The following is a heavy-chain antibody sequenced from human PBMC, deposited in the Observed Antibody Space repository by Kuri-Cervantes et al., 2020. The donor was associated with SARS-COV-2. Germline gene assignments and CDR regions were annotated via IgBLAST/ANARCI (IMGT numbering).Heavy chain of an antibody. CDR3: TREAYDYNMGFDS. Sequence: GGSLRLSCAASGFSFNNFAMNWVRQAPGKGLEWVAVVSYNGTNKYYADSVKGRFTISRDNSRNIVYLQMNSLRPEDTALYYCTREAYDYNMGFDSWGQGTLVTVSS. J-gene: IGHJ4*02. D-gene: IGHD4-11*01. CDR2: VSYNGTNK. CDR1: GFSFNNFA. V-gene: IGHV3-30-3*01.